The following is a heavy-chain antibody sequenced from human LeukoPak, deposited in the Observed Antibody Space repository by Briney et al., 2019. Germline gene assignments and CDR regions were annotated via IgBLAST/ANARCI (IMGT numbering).Heavy chain of an antibody. CDR1: GYSFTSYW. J-gene: IGHJ6*04. CDR3: ARTSRRYCSSTSCYMAMDV. CDR2: IYPGDSDT. Sequence: GESLKISCKGSGYSFTSYWIGWVRQMPGKGLEWMGIIYPGDSDTRYSPSFQGQVTISADKSISTAYLQWSSLKASDTAMYYCARTSRRYCSSTSCYMAMDVWGKGTTVTVSS. V-gene: IGHV5-51*01. D-gene: IGHD2-2*02.